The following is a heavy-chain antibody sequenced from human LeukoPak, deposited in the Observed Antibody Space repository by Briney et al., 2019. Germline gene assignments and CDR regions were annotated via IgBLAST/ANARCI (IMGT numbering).Heavy chain of an antibody. J-gene: IGHJ4*02. D-gene: IGHD6-13*01. CDR3: AREGVAATGLDY. CDR2: INPSGGRA. Sequence: ASVKVSCKASGYTFRIYNMHWVRQAPGQGLEWMGIINPSGGRASDTQKFQGRVTITRDTSTSTLYMELSSLRSEDTAVYYCAREGVAATGLDYWGQGTLVTVSS. V-gene: IGHV1-46*01. CDR1: GYTFRIYN.